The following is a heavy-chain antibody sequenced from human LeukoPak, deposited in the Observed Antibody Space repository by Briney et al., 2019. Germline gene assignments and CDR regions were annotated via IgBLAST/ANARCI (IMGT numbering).Heavy chain of an antibody. J-gene: IGHJ4*02. V-gene: IGHV3-7*01. CDR2: IKQDGSEK. CDR1: GFTFSSYL. D-gene: IGHD3-10*01. Sequence: GGSLRLSCAASGFTFSSYLMSWVRQAPGKGLEWVANIKQDGSEKYYVDSVKGRFTISRDNAKNSLYLQMNSLRAEDTAVYYCARVLWFGELLFWGQGTLVTVSS. CDR3: ARVLWFGELLF.